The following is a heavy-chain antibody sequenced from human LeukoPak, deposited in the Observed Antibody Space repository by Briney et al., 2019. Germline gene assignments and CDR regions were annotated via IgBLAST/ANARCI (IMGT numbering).Heavy chain of an antibody. CDR1: GFTSSNYY. D-gene: IGHD4/OR15-4a*01. V-gene: IGHV3-21*01. CDR2: ITSSSSSI. CDR3: ARDLAWGAY. Sequence: PGGSLRLSCAASGFTSSNYYMDWVRQAPGKGLEWVSSITSSSSSIYSADSVKGRLTISRDNAKNSLYLEMNSLRDEDTAVYYCARDLAWGAYWGQGTLVTVSS. J-gene: IGHJ4*02.